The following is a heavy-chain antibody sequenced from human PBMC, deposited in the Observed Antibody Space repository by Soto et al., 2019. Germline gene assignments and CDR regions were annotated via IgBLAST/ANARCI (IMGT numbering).Heavy chain of an antibody. J-gene: IGHJ6*02. CDR2: ISYDGSNK. CDR3: ARGSGGYSYYGVDV. CDR1: GFTVDGYA. V-gene: IGHV3-30-3*01. D-gene: IGHD3-16*01. Sequence: QVQLVESGGGVLQPGRSLRLSCAASGFTVDGYAMHWVRQAPGKGLEGVALISYDGSNKYYADSVKGRFTISRDSSKNTMYLQMNSLRAEDTAVFYCARGSGGYSYYGVDVRGQGTTVTVSS.